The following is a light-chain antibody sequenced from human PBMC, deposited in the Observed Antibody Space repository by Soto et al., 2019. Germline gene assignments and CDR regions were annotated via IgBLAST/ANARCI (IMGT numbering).Light chain of an antibody. J-gene: IGKJ1*01. CDR3: QQRSNSWT. CDR1: QSVSSY. Sequence: EIVLTQSPATLSLSPGERATLSCRASQSVSSYLAWYQQKPGQAPRLLIYDASNRATGIPARFSGSGSGTDFPLTISSLEPEDFAVYYCQQRSNSWTFGQGTKVEI. CDR2: DAS. V-gene: IGKV3-11*01.